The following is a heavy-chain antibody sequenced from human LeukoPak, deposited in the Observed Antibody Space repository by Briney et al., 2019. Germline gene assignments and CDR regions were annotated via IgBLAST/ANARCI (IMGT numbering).Heavy chain of an antibody. V-gene: IGHV3-23*01. CDR1: GFTFSSYA. D-gene: IGHD3-3*01. J-gene: IGHJ5*02. CDR2: ISGSGGST. CDR3: AKDSRIFGAPKIKHNWFDP. Sequence: GGSLRLSCAASGFTFSSYAMSWVRRAPGKGLEWVSAISGSGGSTYYADSVKGRFTISRDNSKNTLYLQMNSLRAEDTAVYYCAKDSRIFGAPKIKHNWFDPWGQGTLVTVSS.